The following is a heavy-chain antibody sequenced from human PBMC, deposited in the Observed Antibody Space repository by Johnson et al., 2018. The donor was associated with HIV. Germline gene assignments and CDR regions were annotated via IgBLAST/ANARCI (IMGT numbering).Heavy chain of an antibody. Sequence: VQLVESGGGLVKPGGSLRLSCAGSGFIFDDYGMSWVRQAPGKGLEWVSGINWNGGSTGYADSVKGRFTISRDNAKNSLYLQMNSLRAEDTALYYCARDWDYYDSSGYYYANMVDAFDVWGQGTVVTVSS. CDR2: INWNGGST. V-gene: IGHV3-20*04. J-gene: IGHJ3*01. CDR1: GFIFDDYG. CDR3: ARDWDYYDSSGYYYANMVDAFDV. D-gene: IGHD3-22*01.